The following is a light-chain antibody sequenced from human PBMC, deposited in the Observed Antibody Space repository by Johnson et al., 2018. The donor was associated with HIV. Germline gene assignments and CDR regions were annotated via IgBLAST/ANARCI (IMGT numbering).Light chain of an antibody. CDR3: GTWDSSLRGI. CDR1: SSNIGNNY. Sequence: QSVLSQPPSVSAAPGQKVTISCSGSSSNIGNNYVSWYQQLPGTAPKLLIYDNNKRPSAIPDRFSGSKSGTSATLGITGLQTGDEADYYCGTWDSSLRGIFGTGTKVTVL. CDR2: DNN. J-gene: IGLJ1*01. V-gene: IGLV1-51*01.